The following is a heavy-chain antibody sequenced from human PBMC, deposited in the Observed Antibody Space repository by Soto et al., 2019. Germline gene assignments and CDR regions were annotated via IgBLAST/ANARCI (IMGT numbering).Heavy chain of an antibody. J-gene: IGHJ3*02. CDR1: GGSIIGSSYY. V-gene: IGHV4-39*01. Sequence: SETLSLTCSVSGGSIIGSSYYWGWIRQPPGKRLEWIGSIYYSGSTYYNPSLKSRVIISVDTSKNQFSLKLSSVTAADTAVYYCARLHIYIRGLEGAFDIWGQGTMVTVSS. D-gene: IGHD2-21*01. CDR2: IYYSGST. CDR3: ARLHIYIRGLEGAFDI.